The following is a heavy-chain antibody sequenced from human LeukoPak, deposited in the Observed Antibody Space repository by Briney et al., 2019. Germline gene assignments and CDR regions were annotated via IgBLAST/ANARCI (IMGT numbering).Heavy chain of an antibody. CDR3: ARELDGYNFDGLYY. CDR1: GYTFTGYY. Sequence: GASVKVSCKASGYTFTGYYMHWVRQAPGQGLEWMGRINPNSGGTNYAQKFQGRVTMTRDTSISTAYMELSRLRSDGTAVYYCARELDGYNFDGLYYWGQGTLVTVSS. V-gene: IGHV1-2*06. CDR2: INPNSGGT. J-gene: IGHJ4*02. D-gene: IGHD5-24*01.